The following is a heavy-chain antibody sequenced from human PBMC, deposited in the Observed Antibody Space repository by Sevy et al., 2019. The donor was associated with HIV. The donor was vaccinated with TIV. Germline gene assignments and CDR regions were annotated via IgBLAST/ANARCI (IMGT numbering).Heavy chain of an antibody. CDR3: ARVRGYYDFWSGYFGNYYYGMDV. Sequence: ASVKVSCKASGYTFTSYGISWVRQAPGQGLEWMGWISAYNGNTNYAQKLQGRVTMTTDTSTSTAYMELRGLRSDDTAVYYCARVRGYYDFWSGYFGNYYYGMDVWGQGTTVTVSS. D-gene: IGHD3-3*01. V-gene: IGHV1-18*01. J-gene: IGHJ6*02. CDR2: ISAYNGNT. CDR1: GYTFTSYG.